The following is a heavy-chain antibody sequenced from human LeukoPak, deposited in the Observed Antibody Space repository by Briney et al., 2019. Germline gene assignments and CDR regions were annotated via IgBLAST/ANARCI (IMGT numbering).Heavy chain of an antibody. J-gene: IGHJ3*02. CDR3: ARDRYYLNVVTTTDAFDI. D-gene: IGHD2/OR15-2a*01. V-gene: IGHV1-18*01. CDR1: GYTFPNHG. CDR2: ISAYNGHT. Sequence: ASVTVSFKASGYTFPNHGITWVRQVPGQGLEWLGWISAYNGHTNYAQKLQGRDTMTTDTSTSTAYMELRSLRSDDTAVYYCARDRYYLNVVTTTDAFDIWGQGTMVTVSS.